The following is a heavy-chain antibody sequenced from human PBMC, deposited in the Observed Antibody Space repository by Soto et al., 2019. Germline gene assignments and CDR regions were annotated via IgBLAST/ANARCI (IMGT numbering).Heavy chain of an antibody. D-gene: IGHD3-9*01. V-gene: IGHV1-46*01. CDR2: INPNGGST. J-gene: IGHJ5*02. Sequence: GASVKVSCKAPGDTFTSYYMHWVRQAPGHGLEWMGVINPNGGSTRYAQKFQGRVTMTSDTSTSTVYMELSSLRSDDTAVYYCARDARYYDILTGELYNWFDPWGQGTLVTVSS. CDR3: ARDARYYDILTGELYNWFDP. CDR1: GDTFTSYY.